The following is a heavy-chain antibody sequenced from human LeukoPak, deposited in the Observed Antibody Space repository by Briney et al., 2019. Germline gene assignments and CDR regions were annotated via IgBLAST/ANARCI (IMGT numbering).Heavy chain of an antibody. Sequence: GRSLRLSCTASGFTFGDYAMSWVRQAPGKGLEWVGFIRSKAYGGKTEYAASVKGSFTISRDDSKSIAYLQMNSLKTEDTAVYYCTRVYSSGWYRIIDYWGQGTLVTVSS. CDR3: TRVYSSGWYRIIDY. V-gene: IGHV3-49*04. J-gene: IGHJ4*02. CDR1: GFTFGDYA. D-gene: IGHD6-19*01. CDR2: IRSKAYGGKT.